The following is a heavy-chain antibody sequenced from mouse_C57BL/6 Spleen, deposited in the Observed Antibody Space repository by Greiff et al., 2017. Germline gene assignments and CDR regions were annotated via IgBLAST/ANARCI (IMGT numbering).Heavy chain of an antibody. V-gene: IGHV5-16*01. J-gene: IGHJ1*03. CDR2: INYDGSST. CDR1: GFTFSDYY. CDR3: ARGSYWYFDV. Sequence: EVQVVESEGGLVQPGSSMKLSCTASGFTFSDYYMAWVRQVPEKGLEWVANINYDGSSTYYLDSLKSRFIISRDNAKNILYLQMSSLKSEDTATYYCARGSYWYFDVWGTGTTVTVSS.